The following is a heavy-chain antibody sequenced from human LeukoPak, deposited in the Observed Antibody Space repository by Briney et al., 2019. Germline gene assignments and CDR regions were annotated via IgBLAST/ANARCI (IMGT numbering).Heavy chain of an antibody. CDR3: AREPLTGIVAAAGLFDY. CDR2: ISSNGGST. D-gene: IGHD6-13*01. J-gene: IGHJ4*02. CDR1: GFTFSSYV. Sequence: GGSLRLSCAASGFTFSSYVMHWVRQAPGKGLEYVSAISSNGGSTYYANSVKGRFTISRDNSKNTLYLQMGSLRAEDTAVYYCAREPLTGIVAAAGLFDYWGQGTLVTVSS. V-gene: IGHV3-64*01.